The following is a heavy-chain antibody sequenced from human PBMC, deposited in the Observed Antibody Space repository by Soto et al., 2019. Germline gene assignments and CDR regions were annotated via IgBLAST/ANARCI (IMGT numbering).Heavy chain of an antibody. D-gene: IGHD2-21*02. J-gene: IGHJ4*02. Sequence: QVQMVQSGAEVKKPGASVKVSCKASGHTFTGHHMHWVRQAPGQGLEWMGLIDLDIGDTKYAQKFQGRVTSTSATSITTAYMELRGLRSDDTAVYYCALEPTGTAGFDYWGQGPLVTVSS. CDR3: ALEPTGTAGFDY. CDR1: GHTFTGHH. V-gene: IGHV1-2*02. CDR2: IDLDIGDT.